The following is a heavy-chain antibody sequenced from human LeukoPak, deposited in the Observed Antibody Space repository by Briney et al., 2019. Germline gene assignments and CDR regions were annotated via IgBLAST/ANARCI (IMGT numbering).Heavy chain of an antibody. CDR2: IKQDGSEK. J-gene: IGHJ3*02. CDR3: ARYRAFDI. CDR1: GFTFSSYW. Sequence: GGSLRLSCAGSGFTFSSYWMSWVRQAPGKRLEWVANIKQDGSEKYYVDSVKGRFTISRDNAKNSLFLQMNSLRVEDTAVYYCARYRAFDIWGQGTMVTVSS. V-gene: IGHV3-7*01.